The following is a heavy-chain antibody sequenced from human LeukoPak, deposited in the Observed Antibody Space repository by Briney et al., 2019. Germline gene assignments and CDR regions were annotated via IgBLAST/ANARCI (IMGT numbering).Heavy chain of an antibody. CDR1: GFTFSSYA. CDR3: AKRWIVAGTLKSNPFDI. Sequence: GGSLRLSCAASGFTFSSYAMSWVRQAPGKGLEWVSAISGSGGSTYYADSVKGRFTISRDNSKNTLYLQMNSLRAEDTAVYYCAKRWIVAGTLKSNPFDIWGQGTMVTVSS. V-gene: IGHV3-23*01. J-gene: IGHJ3*02. CDR2: ISGSGGST. D-gene: IGHD6-19*01.